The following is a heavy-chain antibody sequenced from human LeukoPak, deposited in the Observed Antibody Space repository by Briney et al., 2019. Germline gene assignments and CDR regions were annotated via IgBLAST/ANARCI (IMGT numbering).Heavy chain of an antibody. Sequence: ASVKVSCKASGYTFTGYYMHWVRQAPGQGLEWMGWISAYNGNTNYAQKLQGRVTMTTDTSTSTAYMELRSLRSDDTAVYYCATGPELAAADHWGQGTLVTVSS. CDR1: GYTFTGYY. V-gene: IGHV1-18*04. CDR2: ISAYNGNT. J-gene: IGHJ4*02. D-gene: IGHD6-13*01. CDR3: ATGPELAAADH.